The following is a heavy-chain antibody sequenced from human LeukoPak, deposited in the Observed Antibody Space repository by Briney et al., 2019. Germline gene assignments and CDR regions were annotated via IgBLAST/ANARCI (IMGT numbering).Heavy chain of an antibody. CDR2: ISYDGSNK. D-gene: IGHD5-18*01. V-gene: IGHV3-30*04. Sequence: GGSLRLSCAASGFTFSSYAMHWVRQAPAKGLEWVAVISYDGSNKYYADSVKGRFTISRDNSKNTLYLQMNSLRAEDTAVYYCAREEYSYGNRYWGQGTLVTVSS. CDR1: GFTFSSYA. CDR3: AREEYSYGNRY. J-gene: IGHJ4*02.